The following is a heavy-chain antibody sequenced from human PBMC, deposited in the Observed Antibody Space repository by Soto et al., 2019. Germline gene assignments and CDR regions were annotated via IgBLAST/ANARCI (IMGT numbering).Heavy chain of an antibody. CDR3: ARSWKVITMIVVADKNAFDI. Sequence: KQSQTLSLTCAISGDSVSSNSAAWNWIRQSPSRGLEWLGRTYYRSKWYNDYAVSVKSRITINPDTSKNQFSLQLNSVTPEDTAVYYCARSWKVITMIVVADKNAFDIWGQGTMVTVSS. D-gene: IGHD3-22*01. V-gene: IGHV6-1*01. CDR1: GDSVSSNSAA. J-gene: IGHJ3*02. CDR2: TYYRSKWYN.